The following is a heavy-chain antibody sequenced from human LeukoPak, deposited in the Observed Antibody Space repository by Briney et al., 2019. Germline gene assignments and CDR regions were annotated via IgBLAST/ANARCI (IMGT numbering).Heavy chain of an antibody. V-gene: IGHV3-74*01. CDR2: INSDGSST. CDR3: ARGQLFYYYDGSGYSWFDP. CDR1: GFTFSSYW. D-gene: IGHD3-22*01. J-gene: IGHJ5*02. Sequence: GGSLRLSCAASGFTFSSYWMHWVRQAPGKGLVWVSRINSDGSSTSYADSVKGRFTISRDNAKNTLYLQMNSLRAEDTAVYYCARGQLFYYYDGSGYSWFDPWGQGTLVTVSS.